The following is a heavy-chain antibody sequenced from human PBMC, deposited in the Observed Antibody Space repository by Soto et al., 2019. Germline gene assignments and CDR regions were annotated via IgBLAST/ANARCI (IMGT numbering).Heavy chain of an antibody. Sequence: QVHLGQSGAAVKKPGASLKVSCKASGYIFTSYSIHWVYQAPGQGLQWGGWINTDNGDTKYSQKFQDRVTISRDTSATTAYMELNSLTSEDTAVYYCARGDYDLSTGYSYYYGMDVWGQGTAVTVSS. D-gene: IGHD3-9*01. CDR1: GYIFTSYS. CDR3: ARGDYDLSTGYSYYYGMDV. J-gene: IGHJ6*02. V-gene: IGHV1-3*04. CDR2: INTDNGDT.